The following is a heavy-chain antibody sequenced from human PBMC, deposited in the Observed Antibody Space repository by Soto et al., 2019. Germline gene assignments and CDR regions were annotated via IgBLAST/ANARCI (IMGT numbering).Heavy chain of an antibody. CDR1: GFTFSSDW. V-gene: IGHV3-7*05. Sequence: EVRLVESGGGLVQPGGSLRLSCAASGFTFSSDWMTWVRQAPGKGLEWVANIRKDGSKTSYLDSVRGRFTISRDNAQSSLYLKLDSLRAEDPPLYSCARDVSPGPSSWYFDAFDIWGQGTMVTVSS. CDR3: ARDVSPGPSSWYFDAFDI. CDR2: IRKDGSKT. J-gene: IGHJ3*02. D-gene: IGHD6-13*01.